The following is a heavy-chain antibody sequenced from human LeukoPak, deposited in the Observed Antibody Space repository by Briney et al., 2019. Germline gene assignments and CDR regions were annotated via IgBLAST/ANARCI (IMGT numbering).Heavy chain of an antibody. CDR1: GFTVSSNY. Sequence: GGSLRLSCAASGFTVSSNYMSWVRLAPGNGLDWVSVIYIGGCTYYADYVKGRFTISRDNSKSKLYIQMNSLRAEDTAVYYCARAKPKNMVRGLIMRRESRYYFDYWGQGTLVAVSS. V-gene: IGHV3-53*01. CDR3: ARAKPKNMVRGLIMRRESRYYFDY. J-gene: IGHJ4*02. CDR2: IYIGGCT. D-gene: IGHD3-10*01.